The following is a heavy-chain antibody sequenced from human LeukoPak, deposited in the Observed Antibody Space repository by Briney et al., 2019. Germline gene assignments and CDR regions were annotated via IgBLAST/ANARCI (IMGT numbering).Heavy chain of an antibody. Sequence: ASVKVSCKASGYTFTGYYMHWVRQAPGQGLEWMGRINPNSGGTNYAQKFQGRVTMTRDTSISTAYMELSRLRSDDTAVYYCARDPVRSGYYDDDYWGQGTLVTVSS. D-gene: IGHD3-22*01. CDR3: ARDPVRSGYYDDDY. J-gene: IGHJ4*02. V-gene: IGHV1-2*06. CDR2: INPNSGGT. CDR1: GYTFTGYY.